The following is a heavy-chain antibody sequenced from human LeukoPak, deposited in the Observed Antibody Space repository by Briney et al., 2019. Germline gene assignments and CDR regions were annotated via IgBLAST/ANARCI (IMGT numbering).Heavy chain of an antibody. CDR2: IFASGST. CDR1: GASINSDY. Sequence: SETLSLTCTVSGASINSDYWRWVRQVAGKGLEWIGRIFASGSTNYNPYLRSRITMSVDTSKNQFSLDLSSVTAADTGVYYCVRGWAPRGEKSSFASWGQGTLVTVSS. CDR3: VRGWAPRGEKSSFAS. D-gene: IGHD1-26*01. V-gene: IGHV4-4*07. J-gene: IGHJ4*02.